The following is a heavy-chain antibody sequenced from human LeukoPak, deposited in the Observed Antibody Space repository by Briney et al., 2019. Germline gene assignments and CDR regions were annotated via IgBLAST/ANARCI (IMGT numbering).Heavy chain of an antibody. CDR3: ATKQWLAPPPDS. D-gene: IGHD6-19*01. J-gene: IGHJ4*02. CDR2: INTDGTVT. V-gene: IGHV3-74*01. CDR1: GFTFSKYW. Sequence: GGSLRLSCAASGFTFSKYWMLWVRQATGKGLESVSRINTDGTVTTYADSVRGRFTVSRDNADNTMFLQMNSVRDEDTAVYYCATKQWLAPPPDSWGQGTPVTVSS.